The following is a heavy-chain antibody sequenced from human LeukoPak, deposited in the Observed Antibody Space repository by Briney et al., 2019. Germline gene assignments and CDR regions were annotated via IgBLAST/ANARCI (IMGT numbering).Heavy chain of an antibody. Sequence: SETLSLTCTVSGFSVSSGPYYWSWIRQSPRKGLEWIAYTRYSGSTNYNPSLKSRLTISLDTSKNQLSLKLSSVTAADTAVYYCARTWDYWGQGTLVTVSS. CDR3: ARTWDY. V-gene: IGHV4-61*01. CDR1: GFSVSSGPYY. J-gene: IGHJ4*02. CDR2: TRYSGST.